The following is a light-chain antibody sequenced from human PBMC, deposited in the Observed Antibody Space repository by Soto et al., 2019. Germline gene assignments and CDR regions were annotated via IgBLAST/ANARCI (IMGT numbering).Light chain of an antibody. V-gene: IGKV3-15*01. CDR1: QSISIN. CDR2: GAS. J-gene: IGKJ1*01. CDR3: QQHNNWPPT. Sequence: EIVMTQSPATLSVSPGERVTLSCRASQSISINLAWYQRKPGQSPRLLFSGASTRATGVPVRFSGSGSGTEFTLSISSLQSEDFAVYFCQQHNNWPPTFGQGTKVDI.